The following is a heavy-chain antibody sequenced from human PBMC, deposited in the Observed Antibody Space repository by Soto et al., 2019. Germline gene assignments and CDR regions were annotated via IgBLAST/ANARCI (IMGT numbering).Heavy chain of an antibody. D-gene: IGHD3-22*01. Sequence: GGSLRLSCAASGFTFSSYSMNWVRQAPGKGLEWVSYISSRSSTIYYADSVKGRFTISRDNAKNSLYLQMNSLRDEDTAVYYCARDSYYDTDYYYGMDVWGQGTTVTVSS. CDR1: GFTFSSYS. V-gene: IGHV3-48*02. CDR2: ISSRSSTI. CDR3: ARDSYYDTDYYYGMDV. J-gene: IGHJ6*02.